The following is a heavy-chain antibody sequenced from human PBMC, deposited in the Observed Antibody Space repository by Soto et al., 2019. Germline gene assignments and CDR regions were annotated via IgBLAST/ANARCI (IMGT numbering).Heavy chain of an antibody. CDR3: ASNDYGGTFDY. Sequence: SETLSLTYTVSGGSISSYYWSWIRQPPGKGLEWIGYIYYSGSTNYNPSLKSRVTISVDTSKNQFSLKLSSVTAADTAVYYCASNDYGGTFDYWGQGTLVTVSS. CDR1: GGSISSYY. CDR2: IYYSGST. D-gene: IGHD4-17*01. V-gene: IGHV4-59*01. J-gene: IGHJ4*02.